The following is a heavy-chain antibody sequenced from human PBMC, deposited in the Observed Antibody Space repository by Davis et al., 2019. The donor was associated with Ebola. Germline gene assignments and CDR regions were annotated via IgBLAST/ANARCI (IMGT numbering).Heavy chain of an antibody. CDR1: GFTFSSNS. CDR3: AKITGAVGY. Sequence: GESLKISCAASGFTFSSNSMNWVRQAPGKGPEWVSSISSSSSYIYYADSVKGRFTISRDNAKNSLYLQMNSLRAEDTAVYYCAKITGAVGYWGQGTLVTVSS. V-gene: IGHV3-21*01. J-gene: IGHJ4*02. D-gene: IGHD7-27*01. CDR2: ISSSSSYI.